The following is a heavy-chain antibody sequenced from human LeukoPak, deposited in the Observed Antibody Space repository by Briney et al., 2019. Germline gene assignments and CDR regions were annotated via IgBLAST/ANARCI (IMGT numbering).Heavy chain of an antibody. Sequence: ASVKVSCKASGYTFTNYYIHWVRQAPGQGLEWMGLINPGGANTNYAQNFQGRVTMTRDTSTSTAYMELRSLRSDDTAVYYCARSGKIIKTGPIYYYYYMDVWGKGTTVTVSS. CDR1: GYTFTNYY. CDR2: INPGGANT. CDR3: ARSGKIIKTGPIYYYYYMDV. J-gene: IGHJ6*03. D-gene: IGHD3-10*01. V-gene: IGHV1-46*01.